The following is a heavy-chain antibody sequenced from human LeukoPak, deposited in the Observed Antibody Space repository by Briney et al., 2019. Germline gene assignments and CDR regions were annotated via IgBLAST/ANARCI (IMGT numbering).Heavy chain of an antibody. D-gene: IGHD1-26*01. CDR3: ARDRSGNFGYYFDY. V-gene: IGHV3-48*03. CDR1: GFTFSSYE. Sequence: GGSLRLSCAASGFTFSSYEMNWVRQAPGKGLEWVSYISSSGATIYYADSVKGRFTISRDNAKNSLYLQMNSLRADDTAVFYCARDRSGNFGYYFDYWGQGTLVTVSS. J-gene: IGHJ4*02. CDR2: ISSSGATI.